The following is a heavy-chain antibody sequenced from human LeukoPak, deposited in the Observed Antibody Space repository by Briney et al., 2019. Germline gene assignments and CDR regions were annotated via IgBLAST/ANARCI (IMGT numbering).Heavy chain of an antibody. CDR3: ARGADGVSSNSRGWFDP. J-gene: IGHJ5*02. V-gene: IGHV3-11*04. D-gene: IGHD2-15*01. CDR2: ISGSGTTI. Sequence: GGSLRLSCAASGFTFRDSYMSWIRQAPGKGLEWVSYISGSGTTIYSADSVKGRFTISRDNAKNSLYLQMNSLRAEDTAVYSCARGADGVSSNSRGWFDPWGQGTLVTVSS. CDR1: GFTFRDSY.